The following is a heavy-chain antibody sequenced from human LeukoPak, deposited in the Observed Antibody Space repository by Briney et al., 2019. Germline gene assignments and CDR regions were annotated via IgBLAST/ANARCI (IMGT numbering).Heavy chain of an antibody. V-gene: IGHV1-18*01. J-gene: IGHJ6*02. CDR2: ISAYNGNT. CDR1: GYTFTSYG. D-gene: IGHD2-8*01. CDR3: ARAGVYGGPYYYYYGMDV. Sequence: ASVKVSCKASGYTFTSYGISWVRQAPGQGLEWMGWISAYNGNTNYAQKLQGRVTMTTDTSTSTAYMELRSLRSDDTAVYYCARAGVYGGPYYYYYGMDVWGQGTTVTASS.